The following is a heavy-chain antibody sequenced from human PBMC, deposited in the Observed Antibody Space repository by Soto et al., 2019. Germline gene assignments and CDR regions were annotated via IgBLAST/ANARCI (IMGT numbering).Heavy chain of an antibody. CDR1: GFTFSSYG. CDR2: IWYDGSNK. D-gene: IGHD2-15*01. V-gene: IGHV3-33*01. J-gene: IGHJ6*02. CDR3: ARADCSGGSCPYHYYYGMDV. Sequence: PGGSLRLSCAASGFTFSSYGMHWVRQAPGKGLEWVAVIWYDGSNKYYADSVKGRFTISRDNSKNTLYLQMNSLRAEDTAVYYCARADCSGGSCPYHYYYGMDVWGQGTTVTVSS.